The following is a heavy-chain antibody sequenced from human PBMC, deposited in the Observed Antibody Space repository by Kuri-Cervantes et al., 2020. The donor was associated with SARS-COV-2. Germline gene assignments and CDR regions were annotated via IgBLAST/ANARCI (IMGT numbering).Heavy chain of an antibody. J-gene: IGHJ4*02. Sequence: GGSLRLSCAASGFTFSSYGMHWVRQAPGKGLEWVAVISYDGSNKYYADSVKGRFTISRDNPENTLYLQMNSLRAEDTAVYYCAKESSYYDSSGYGDFDYWGQGTLVTVSS. CDR1: GFTFSSYG. D-gene: IGHD3-22*01. CDR3: AKESSYYDSSGYGDFDY. CDR2: ISYDGSNK. V-gene: IGHV3-30*18.